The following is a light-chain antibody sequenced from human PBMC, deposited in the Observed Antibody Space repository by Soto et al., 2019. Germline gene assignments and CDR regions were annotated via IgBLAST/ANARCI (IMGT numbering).Light chain of an antibody. CDR1: QSLLHSDGYTY. CDR3: MQSIQLPIT. CDR2: EVS. V-gene: IGKV2D-29*01. J-gene: IGKJ5*01. Sequence: EIVMTQTPLSLSVTPGQPASISCKSSQSLLHSDGYTYLYWYLHRPGQPPQLLIYEVSNRLSGVPDRLSGSWSGTDFTLKVSRVEVEDFGVYYCMQSIQLPITLGQGTRLEIK.